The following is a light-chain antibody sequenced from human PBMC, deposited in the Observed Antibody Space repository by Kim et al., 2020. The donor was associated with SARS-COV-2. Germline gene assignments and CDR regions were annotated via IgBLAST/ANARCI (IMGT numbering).Light chain of an antibody. CDR2: EAS. CDR1: QGISTY. V-gene: IGKV1-27*01. J-gene: IGKJ3*01. CDR3: QKYDSAPRM. Sequence: ASVGDSVTITCRASQGISTYLAWYQQRPGKVPTLLIYEASTLQSGVPSRFSGSGSGTDFTLTISSLQPEDVATYYCQKYDSAPRMFGPGTKVDIK.